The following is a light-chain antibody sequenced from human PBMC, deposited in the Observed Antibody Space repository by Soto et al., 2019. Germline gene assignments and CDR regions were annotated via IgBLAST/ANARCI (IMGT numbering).Light chain of an antibody. J-gene: IGKJ4*01. CDR3: QQYTPALT. Sequence: EIVLTQSPGTLSLSPGERATLSCWASQTVNNNYLAWYQQKPGQAPRLLIYGASSRAAGIPDRFSGSGSGKDFTLTISILEPEDFAVYYCQQYTPALTFGGGTKVEIK. CDR2: GAS. CDR1: QTVNNNY. V-gene: IGKV3-20*01.